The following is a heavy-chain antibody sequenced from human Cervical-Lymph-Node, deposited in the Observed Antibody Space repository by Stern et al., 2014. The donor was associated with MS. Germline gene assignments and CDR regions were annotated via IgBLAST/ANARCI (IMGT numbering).Heavy chain of an antibody. CDR2: ISWNSGSI. V-gene: IGHV3-9*01. J-gene: IGHJ4*02. CDR3: AKDTDYGDYVRYFDY. D-gene: IGHD4-17*01. Sequence: EVQLEESGGGLVQPGRSLRLSCAASGFTFDDYAMHWVRQAQGKGLEWVSGISWNSGSIGYADSVKGRFTISRDNAKNSLYLQMNSLRAEDTALYYCAKDTDYGDYVRYFDYWGRGTLVTVSS. CDR1: GFTFDDYA.